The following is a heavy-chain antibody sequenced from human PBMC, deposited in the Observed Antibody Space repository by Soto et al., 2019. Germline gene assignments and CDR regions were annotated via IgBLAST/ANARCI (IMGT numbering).Heavy chain of an antibody. V-gene: IGHV4-61*08. CDR1: GGSISSGGYS. CDR3: ERQRMERRFGRYFDY. D-gene: IGHD1-1*01. CDR2: IYYSGST. J-gene: IGHJ4*02. Sequence: SETLSLTCAVSGGSISSGGYSWSWIRQPPGKGLEWIGYIYYSGSTNYNPSLKSRVTISVDTSKNQFSLKLSSVTAADTAVYYCERQRMERRFGRYFDYWGQGTLVTVSS.